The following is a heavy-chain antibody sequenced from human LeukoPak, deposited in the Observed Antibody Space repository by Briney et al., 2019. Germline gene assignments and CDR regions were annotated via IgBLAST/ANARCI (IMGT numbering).Heavy chain of an antibody. CDR1: GVTFSRYG. J-gene: IGHJ4*02. Sequence: PGGSLRLSCVASGVTFSRYGMSWARQAPGRGLEWVSAISASGDKTFYSDSVKGRFTLSRDNSWNTMYLQMNSLRAEDTAIYFCAKGGTRWTTVMTVDYWGQGALVTVSS. CDR2: ISASGDKT. D-gene: IGHD4-17*01. CDR3: AKGGTRWTTVMTVDY. V-gene: IGHV3-23*01.